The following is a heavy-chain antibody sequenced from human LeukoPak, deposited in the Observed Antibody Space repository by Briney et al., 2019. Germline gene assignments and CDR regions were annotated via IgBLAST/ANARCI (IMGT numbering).Heavy chain of an antibody. CDR3: ARLIRSGAYYDILTGHRRRIDY. Sequence: SETLSLTCAVYGGSFSGYYWSWIRQPPGKGLEWIGEINHSGSTNYNPSLKSRVTISVDTSKNQFSLKLSSVTAADTAVYYCARLIRSGAYYDILTGHRRRIDYWGQGTLVTVSS. CDR2: INHSGST. D-gene: IGHD3-9*01. V-gene: IGHV4-34*01. J-gene: IGHJ4*02. CDR1: GGSFSGYY.